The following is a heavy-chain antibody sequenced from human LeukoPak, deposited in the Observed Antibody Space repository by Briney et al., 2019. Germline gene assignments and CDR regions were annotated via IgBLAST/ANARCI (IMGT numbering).Heavy chain of an antibody. CDR1: GFPFSGAW. D-gene: IGHD6-13*01. CDR2: ISNDASIT. Sequence: PGGSLRLSCAASGFPFSGAWIHWVRQVPAKGLAWVSGISNDASITEYTGSVKGRFTISRDNDKKMVYLQMNSLRVEDTAMYYCTRGPFTAPGIADYWGQGTLVTVSS. V-gene: IGHV3-74*03. CDR3: TRGPFTAPGIADY. J-gene: IGHJ4*02.